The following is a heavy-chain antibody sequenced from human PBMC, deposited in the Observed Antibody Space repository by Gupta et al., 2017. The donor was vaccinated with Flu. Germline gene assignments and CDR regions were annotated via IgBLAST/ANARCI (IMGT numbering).Heavy chain of an antibody. D-gene: IGHD2-21*01. V-gene: IGHV1-46*01. J-gene: IGHJ4*01. Sequence: QVRLVQSGAEVKKPGASVTVSCRASGYIFRRSYLPCLRQAPGQVPQVMVIVDPAWCGTTYARFFRDRLTLTTDSSTNTVYLELSSLTSDDTAVYYCARDRQTENIPALLTDFWGQGTLVTVS. CDR2: VDPAWCGT. CDR3: ARDRQTENIPALLTDF. CDR1: GYIFRRSY.